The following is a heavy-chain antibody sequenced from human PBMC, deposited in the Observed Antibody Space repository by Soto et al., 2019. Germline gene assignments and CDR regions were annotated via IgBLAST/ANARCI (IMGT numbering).Heavy chain of an antibody. CDR2: IKQDESEK. Sequence: GGSLRLSCAASGFTFSNYWMSWARQAPGKGLEWVANIKQDESEKYYLDSVRGRFTVSRDNAKNSLYLQMNGLRVEDTAVYYCARSGANWNVPMTYWGQGALVTSPQ. CDR1: GFTFSNYW. D-gene: IGHD1-1*01. V-gene: IGHV3-7*01. J-gene: IGHJ4*02. CDR3: ARSGANWNVPMTY.